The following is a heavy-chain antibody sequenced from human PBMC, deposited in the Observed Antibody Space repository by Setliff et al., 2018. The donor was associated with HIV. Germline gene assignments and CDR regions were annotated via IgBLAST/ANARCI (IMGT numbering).Heavy chain of an antibody. J-gene: IGHJ4*02. CDR2: LIPALGEP. CDR1: GNTLRNNV. D-gene: IGHD3-3*01. V-gene: IGHV1-69*11. CDR3: GRGTLYGVSDY. Sequence: SVKVSCKSSGNTLRNNVINWVRQAPGQGLEWVGSLIPALGEPHYAQSVQGRAAITADDSTHTAYLELVNLRSDGTATFYCGRGTLYGVSDYWGPGTLVTVSS.